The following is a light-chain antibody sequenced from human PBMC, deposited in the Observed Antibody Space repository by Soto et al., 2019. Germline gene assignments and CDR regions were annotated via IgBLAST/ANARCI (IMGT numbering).Light chain of an antibody. CDR3: QQYNNWPHT. J-gene: IGKJ2*01. CDR2: GAS. CDR1: QSISSN. V-gene: IGKV3-15*01. Sequence: EIVMTQSPATLSVSPGERATLSCRVSQSISSNLAWYQPKPGQAPRLLIYGASTRVTGIPARFSGSGSGTEFTLTISSLQSEDFAVYYCQQYNNWPHTFGQGTKV.